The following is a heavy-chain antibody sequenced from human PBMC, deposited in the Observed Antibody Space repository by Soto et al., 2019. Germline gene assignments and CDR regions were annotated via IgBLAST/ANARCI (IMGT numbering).Heavy chain of an antibody. V-gene: IGHV4-38-2*01. Sequence: PSETLSLTCAVSGYSISSGYYWGWIRQPPGKGLEWIGSIYHSGSTYYNPSLKGRVTISVDTSKNQFSLKLSSVTAADTAVYYCARGVEGYCSGGSCPRLYGNCFDPWGQGTLVTVSS. CDR2: IYHSGST. D-gene: IGHD2-15*01. CDR3: ARGVEGYCSGGSCPRLYGNCFDP. CDR1: GYSISSGYY. J-gene: IGHJ5*02.